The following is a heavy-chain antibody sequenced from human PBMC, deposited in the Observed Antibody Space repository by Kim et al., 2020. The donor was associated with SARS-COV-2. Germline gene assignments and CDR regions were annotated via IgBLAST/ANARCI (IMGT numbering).Heavy chain of an antibody. CDR2: IYYSGST. D-gene: IGHD3-16*02. J-gene: IGHJ4*02. CDR3: ARQAGGYVWGSYRPLYY. V-gene: IGHV4-39*01. CDR1: GGSISSSSYY. Sequence: SETLSLTCTVSGGSISSSSYYWGWIRQPPGKGLEWIGSIYYSGSTYYNPSLKSRVTISVDTSKNQFSLKLSSVTAADTAVYYCARQAGGYVWGSYRPLYYWGQGTLVTVSS.